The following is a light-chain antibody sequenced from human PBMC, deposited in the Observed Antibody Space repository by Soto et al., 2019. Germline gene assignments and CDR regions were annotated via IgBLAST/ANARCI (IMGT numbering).Light chain of an antibody. J-gene: IGLJ1*01. CDR2: EVS. CDR1: SSDVGAYTY. Sequence: QSALTQPASVSGSPGQSITISCTGTSSDVGAYTYVSWYQQSPGKAPKLIIYEVSNRPSGVSSRFFGSKSGNTASLTISGLQAADEADYYCSSYTRASIPYVFGTGTKVTVL. CDR3: SSYTRASIPYV. V-gene: IGLV2-14*01.